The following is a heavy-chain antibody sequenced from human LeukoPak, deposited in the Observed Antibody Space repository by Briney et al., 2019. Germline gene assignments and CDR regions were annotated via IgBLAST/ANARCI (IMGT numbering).Heavy chain of an antibody. Sequence: GESLKISCKGSGYSFTSYWIGWVRQMPGKGLEWMGIIYPGDSDTRYSPSFQGQVTISADKSISTAYLQWSSLKASDTAMYYCARLEVETIVVVPAAIDYWGQGTLVTVSS. J-gene: IGHJ4*02. D-gene: IGHD2-2*01. V-gene: IGHV5-51*01. CDR3: ARLEVETIVVVPAAIDY. CDR2: IYPGDSDT. CDR1: GYSFTSYW.